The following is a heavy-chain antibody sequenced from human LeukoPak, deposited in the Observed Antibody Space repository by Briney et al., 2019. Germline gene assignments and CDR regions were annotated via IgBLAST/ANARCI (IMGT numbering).Heavy chain of an antibody. V-gene: IGHV3-9*01. CDR3: AKDLEAAAGPDY. D-gene: IGHD6-13*01. Sequence: PGGSLRLSCAASGFTFDDYAMHWVRQAPGKGLEWVSGISWNSGSIGYADSVKGRFTISRDNAKNSLYLQMNSLRAEDTALYYCAKDLEAAAGPDYWGQGTLVTVSS. J-gene: IGHJ4*02. CDR1: GFTFDDYA. CDR2: ISWNSGSI.